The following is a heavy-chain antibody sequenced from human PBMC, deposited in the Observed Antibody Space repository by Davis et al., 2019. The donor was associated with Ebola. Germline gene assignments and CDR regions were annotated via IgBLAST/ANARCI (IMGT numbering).Heavy chain of an antibody. D-gene: IGHD3-9*01. J-gene: IGHJ4*02. Sequence: GGSLRLSCAASGFTFSYYGMHWVRQAPGKGLEWVAVIWYDGINKYFADSVKGRFTISRDDAKNSVYLQMNSLRDDDTAVYYCARVHTTGYYSSDYWGQGTLVTVSS. CDR3: ARVHTTGYYSSDY. V-gene: IGHV3-33*01. CDR2: IWYDGINK. CDR1: GFTFSYYG.